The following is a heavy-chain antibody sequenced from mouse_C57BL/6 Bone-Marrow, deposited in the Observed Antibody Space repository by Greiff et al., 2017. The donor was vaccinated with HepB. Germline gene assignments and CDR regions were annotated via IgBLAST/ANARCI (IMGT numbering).Heavy chain of an antibody. CDR1: GYTFTSYW. CDR3: ARTLYGIAWFAY. V-gene: IGHV1-69*01. J-gene: IGHJ3*01. Sequence: VKLQQPGAELVMPGASVKLSCKASGYTFTSYWMHWVKQRPGQGLEWIGEIDPSDSYTNYKQKFKGKSTLTVDKSSSTAYMQLISLTSEDSAVYYCARTLYGIAWFAYWGQGTLVTVSA. D-gene: IGHD2-1*01. CDR2: IDPSDSYT.